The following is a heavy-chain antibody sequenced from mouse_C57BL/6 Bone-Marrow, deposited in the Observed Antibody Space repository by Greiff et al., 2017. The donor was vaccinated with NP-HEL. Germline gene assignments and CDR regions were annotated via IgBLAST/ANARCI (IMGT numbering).Heavy chain of an antibody. V-gene: IGHV1-55*01. D-gene: IGHD2-2*01. CDR1: GYTFTSYW. CDR3: SYGYDGPWYFDV. Sequence: QVQLQQPGAELVKPGASVKMSCKASGYTFTSYWITWVKQRPGQGLEWIGDIYPGSGSTNYNEKFKSKATLTVDTSSSTAYMQLSSLTSEDSAVYYCSYGYDGPWYFDVWGTGTTVTVSS. J-gene: IGHJ1*03. CDR2: IYPGSGST.